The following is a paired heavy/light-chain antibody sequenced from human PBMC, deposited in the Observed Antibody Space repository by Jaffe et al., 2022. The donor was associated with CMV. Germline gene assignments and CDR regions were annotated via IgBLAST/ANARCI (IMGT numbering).Light chain of an antibody. CDR1: QSLLHSNGYNY. J-gene: IGKJ1*01. CDR3: MQALQTPRT. CDR2: LGS. Sequence: DIVMTQSPLSLPVTPGEPASISCRSSQSLLHSNGYNYLDWYLQKPGKSPQLLIYLGSNRASGVPDRFSGSGSGTDFTLKISRVEAEDVGVYYCMQALQTPRTFGQGTKVEIK. V-gene: IGKV2-28*01.
Heavy chain of an antibody. D-gene: IGHD5-18*01. CDR3: AKDRGGWIQLWTQDYYYYGMDV. V-gene: IGHV3-23*01. CDR1: GFTFSSYA. CDR2: ISGSGGST. J-gene: IGHJ6*02. Sequence: EVQLLESGGGLVQPGGSLRLSCAASGFTFSSYAMSWVRQAPGKGLEWVSAISGSGGSTYYADSVKGRFTISRDNSKNTLYLQMNSLRAEDTAVYYCAKDRGGWIQLWTQDYYYYGMDVWGQGTTVTVSS.